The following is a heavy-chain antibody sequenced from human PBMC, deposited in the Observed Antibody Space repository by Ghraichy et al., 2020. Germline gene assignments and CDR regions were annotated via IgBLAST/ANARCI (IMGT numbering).Heavy chain of an antibody. CDR1: GFSFSTNG. V-gene: IGHV3-48*02. CDR2: ISGDGII. D-gene: IGHD2-8*01. Sequence: GGSLRLSCAASGFSFSTNGMNWVRQAPGKGLEWLSYISGDGIIQYADSVKGRFTISRDNAKNSLYLQMNSLRDEDTAVYYCAREGGEVWCCHYFDSWGQGTLVTVS. CDR3: AREGGEVWCCHYFDS. J-gene: IGHJ4*02.